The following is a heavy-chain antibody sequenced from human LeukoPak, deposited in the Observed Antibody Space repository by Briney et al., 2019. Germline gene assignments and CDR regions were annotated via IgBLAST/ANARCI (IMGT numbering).Heavy chain of an antibody. J-gene: IGHJ3*02. CDR1: GFTFSSYG. CDR2: ISYDGSNK. V-gene: IGHV3-30*18. CDR3: AKREAFDI. Sequence: PGRSLRLSCAAFGFTFSSYGMHWVRQAPGKGLEWVAVISYDGSNKYYADSVKGRFTISRDNSKNTLYLQMNSLRAEDTAVYYCAKREAFDIWGQGTMVTVSS.